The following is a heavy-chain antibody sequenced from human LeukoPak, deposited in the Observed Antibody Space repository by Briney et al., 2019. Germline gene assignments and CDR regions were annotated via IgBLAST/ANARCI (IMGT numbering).Heavy chain of an antibody. CDR2: IYQSGNS. CDR3: ARSPSRYNWNFDY. Sequence: ASETLSLTCDVSGYSLSSGYYGGWIRQPPGKGLEWIGSIYQSGNSYQKSSLKSRLTLSVDTSKNNFSLKVMSVTAADTAVYYCARSPSRYNWNFDYWGQGILVTVAS. CDR1: GYSLSSGYY. D-gene: IGHD1-20*01. J-gene: IGHJ4*02. V-gene: IGHV4-38-2*01.